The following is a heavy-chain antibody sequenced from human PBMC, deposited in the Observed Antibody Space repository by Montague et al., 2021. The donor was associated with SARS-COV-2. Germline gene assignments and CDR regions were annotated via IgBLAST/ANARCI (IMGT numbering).Heavy chain of an antibody. D-gene: IGHD3-3*01. CDR3: ARSGVGIFDFSYFDS. CDR2: RYQNGAT. Sequence: SETLSLTCSVSGFSISSGYYWGWIRQTPGKGLEWIGSRYQNGATXXSPXXXRPVTILLDTSKNQFSLSLTSMTAADTAVYYCARSGVGIFDFSYFDSWGQGSLVIVSS. V-gene: IGHV4-38-2*02. CDR1: GFSISSGYY. J-gene: IGHJ4*02.